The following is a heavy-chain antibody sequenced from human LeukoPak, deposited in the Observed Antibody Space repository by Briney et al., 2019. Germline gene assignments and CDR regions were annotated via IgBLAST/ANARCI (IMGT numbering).Heavy chain of an antibody. D-gene: IGHD2-8*02. J-gene: IGHJ4*02. CDR2: IYYSGST. V-gene: IGHV4-39*07. Sequence: ASETLSLTCTVSDGSISSSSYYWGWIRQPPGKGLEWIGSIYYSGSTYYNPSLKSRVTISVDTSKNQFSLKLSSVTAADTAVYYCARNKVPWYYFDYWGQGTLVTVSS. CDR1: DGSISSSSYY. CDR3: ARNKVPWYYFDY.